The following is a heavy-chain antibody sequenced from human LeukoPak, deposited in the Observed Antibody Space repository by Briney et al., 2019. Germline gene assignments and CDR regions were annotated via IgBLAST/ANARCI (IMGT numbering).Heavy chain of an antibody. J-gene: IGHJ5*02. V-gene: IGHV4-39*07. CDR3: ARDLGGKGTGWFDP. D-gene: IGHD4-23*01. CDR1: GGSISSSSYY. Sequence: SETLSLTCTVSGGSISSSSYYWGWIRQPPGKGLEWIGSIYYSGSTYYNPSLKSRVTISVDTSKNQFSLKLSSVTAADTAVYYCARDLGGKGTGWFDPWGQGTLVTVSS. CDR2: IYYSGST.